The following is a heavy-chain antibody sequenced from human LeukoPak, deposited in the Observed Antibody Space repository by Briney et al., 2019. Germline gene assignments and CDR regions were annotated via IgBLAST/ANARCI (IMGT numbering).Heavy chain of an antibody. D-gene: IGHD5-12*01. Sequence: PSETLSLTCTVSGGSISNYYWSWIRQPAGKGLEWIGHIYTSASTNYNPSLKSRVTMSVDTSKNQFSLKLSSVTAADTAVYYCARTPNSFSGYDWVYGGNWFDPWGQGTLVTVSS. CDR1: GGSISNYY. J-gene: IGHJ5*02. CDR3: ARTPNSFSGYDWVYGGNWFDP. V-gene: IGHV4-4*07. CDR2: IYTSAST.